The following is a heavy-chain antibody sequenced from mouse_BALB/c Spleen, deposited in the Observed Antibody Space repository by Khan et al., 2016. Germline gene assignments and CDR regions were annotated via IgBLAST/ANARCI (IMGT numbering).Heavy chain of an antibody. CDR1: GFSIQDTY. CDR2: IDPPNDNT. CDR3: ARMYYGDY. J-gene: IGHJ2*01. D-gene: IGHD1-1*01. V-gene: IGHV14-3*02. Sequence: VQLQPSGAELVKPGASVKLSCTASGFSIQDTYIHWVRQRPEQGLDWIGRIDPPNDNTKYDPKFQGKATITADTSSNTAYLQLSSLTYEDTAVYYCARMYYGDYWGQGTTLTVSS.